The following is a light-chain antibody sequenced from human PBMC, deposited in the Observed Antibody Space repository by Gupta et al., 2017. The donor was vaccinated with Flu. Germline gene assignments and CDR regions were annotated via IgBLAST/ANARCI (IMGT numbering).Light chain of an antibody. CDR3: HQYDSYPYS. Sequence: DIQMTQSPSTLSASVGDSVTVTCRASQTISHWLAWYQHKPGKAPKVLIHKAPILEDGVPSRFSGSGSGTEFTLTINSLQPDDFATYYCHQYDSYPYSFGQGTKLEIK. CDR2: KAP. V-gene: IGKV1-5*03. J-gene: IGKJ2*03. CDR1: QTISHW.